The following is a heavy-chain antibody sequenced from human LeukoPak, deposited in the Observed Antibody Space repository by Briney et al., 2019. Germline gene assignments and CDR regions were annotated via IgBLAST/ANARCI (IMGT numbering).Heavy chain of an antibody. CDR1: GYTLTELS. Sequence: ASVKVSCKVSGYTLTELSMHWVRQAPGQGLEWMGRIIPIFGTANYAQKFQGRVTITTDESTSTAYMELSSLRSEDTAVYYCARLYSSGFPFDYWGQGTLVTVSS. CDR3: ARLYSSGFPFDY. CDR2: IIPIFGTA. J-gene: IGHJ4*02. V-gene: IGHV1-69*05. D-gene: IGHD6-19*01.